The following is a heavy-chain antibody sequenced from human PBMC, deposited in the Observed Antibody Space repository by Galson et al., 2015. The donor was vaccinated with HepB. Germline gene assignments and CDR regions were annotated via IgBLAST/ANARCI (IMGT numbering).Heavy chain of an antibody. V-gene: IGHV3-11*01. CDR1: GFTFSDYY. CDR2: VSRSGTTI. J-gene: IGHJ2*01. Sequence: SLRLSCAASGFTFSDYYMSWIRQAPGKGLEWISHVSRSGTTIYRADSVKGRFTISRDNAKNSLVLQMNSLRAEDTAVYFCARVDDRVYVWGSYRYAWYFDIWGRGTLVTVSS. D-gene: IGHD3-16*02. CDR3: ARVDDRVYVWGSYRYAWYFDI.